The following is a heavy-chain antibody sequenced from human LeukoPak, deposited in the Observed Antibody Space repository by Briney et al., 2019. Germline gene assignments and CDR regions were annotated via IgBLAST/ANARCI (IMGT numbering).Heavy chain of an antibody. V-gene: IGHV1-2*02. CDR3: ATDPITMVRGVIID. Sequence: ASVKVSCKASGYTFTGYYIHWVRQAPGQGLEWMGWIDPNSGGTNYAQKFQGRVTMTRDTSISTAYMELSRLRSDDTAVYYCATDPITMVRGVIIDWGQGTLVTVSS. CDR2: IDPNSGGT. D-gene: IGHD3-10*01. CDR1: GYTFTGYY. J-gene: IGHJ4*02.